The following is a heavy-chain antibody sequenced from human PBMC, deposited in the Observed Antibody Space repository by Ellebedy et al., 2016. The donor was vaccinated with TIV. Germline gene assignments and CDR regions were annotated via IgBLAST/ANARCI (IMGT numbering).Heavy chain of an antibody. CDR3: ARGPYGGISVWYFDV. Sequence: ASVKVSCKASGYTFTAYHIHWVRQAPGQGLEWMGWIYPYNGDTNYEQKFQGRVSMTRDTSISTAYMELSSLRSDDTAVYYCARGPYGGISVWYFDVWGRGTLVTVSS. V-gene: IGHV1-2*02. D-gene: IGHD4-23*01. CDR2: IYPYNGDT. CDR1: GYTFTAYH. J-gene: IGHJ2*01.